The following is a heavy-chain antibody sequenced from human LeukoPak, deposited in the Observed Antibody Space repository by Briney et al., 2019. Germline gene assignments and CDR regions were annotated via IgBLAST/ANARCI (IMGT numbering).Heavy chain of an antibody. CDR1: GFTFSSYA. Sequence: PGGSLRLSCAASGFTFSSYAMHWVRQAPGKGVEYVSAISSNGGSTYYANSVKGRFTISRDNSKNTLSLQMGSLRAEDMAVYYCARVAARSHYFDYWGQGTLVTVSS. V-gene: IGHV3-64*01. J-gene: IGHJ4*02. CDR2: ISSNGGST. CDR3: ARVAARSHYFDY. D-gene: IGHD6-6*01.